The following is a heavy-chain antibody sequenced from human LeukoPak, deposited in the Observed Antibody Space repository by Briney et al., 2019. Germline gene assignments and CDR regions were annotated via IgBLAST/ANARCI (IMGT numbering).Heavy chain of an antibody. D-gene: IGHD6-13*01. V-gene: IGHV4-34*01. CDR1: GGSFSGYY. J-gene: IGHJ4*02. Sequence: PSETLSLTCAVYGGSFSGYYWSWIRQPPGKGLEWIGEINHSGSTNYNPSLKSRVTISVDTSKNQFSLKLSSVTAADTAVYYCARGRYSFFDCWGQGTLVTVSS. CDR3: ARGRYSFFDC. CDR2: INHSGST.